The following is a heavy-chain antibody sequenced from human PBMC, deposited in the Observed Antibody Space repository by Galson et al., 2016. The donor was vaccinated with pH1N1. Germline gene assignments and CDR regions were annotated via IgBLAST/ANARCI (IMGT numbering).Heavy chain of an antibody. J-gene: IGHJ3*01. CDR1: GFSINSSGMG. Sequence: PALVKPTQTLTLTCTFSGFSINSSGMGVGWIRQPPGQALEWLAVIYWDDDKRYSLSLKSRLTISKDTSKNQVVHPMTNMDPVETATYYCADREVMITNAFDFWGRATMVTVSS. D-gene: IGHD3-10*01. CDR2: IYWDDDK. CDR3: ADREVMITNAFDF. V-gene: IGHV2-5*08.